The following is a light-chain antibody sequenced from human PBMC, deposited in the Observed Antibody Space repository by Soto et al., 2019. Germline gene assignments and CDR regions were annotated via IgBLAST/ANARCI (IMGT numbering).Light chain of an antibody. V-gene: IGLV1-47*01. CDR3: ATWDDWLSGGV. CDR2: RNT. Sequence: QSVLTQPPSASGTPGQRVTISCSGSSANIGRNYVYWYQQLPGTAPQLLIYRNTQRPSGVPNRFSGSKSSTSASLPIRGLRSEDEANYDRATWDDWLSGGVFGSGTTVPV. J-gene: IGLJ1*01. CDR1: SANIGRNY.